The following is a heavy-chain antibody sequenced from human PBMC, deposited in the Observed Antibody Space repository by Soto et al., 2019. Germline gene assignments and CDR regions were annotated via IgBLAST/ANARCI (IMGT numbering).Heavy chain of an antibody. J-gene: IGHJ2*01. CDR2: IWYDGINK. V-gene: IGHV3-33*01. CDR3: GGVAYGGPPKNWYFDL. Sequence: QVQLVESGGGVVQPGRSLRLSCAASGFTFSNYGMHWVRQAPGKGLEWVAVIWYDGINKYYAESVKGRFTISRDNSKNTLFLQMNNLGAEDRAVYFGGGVAYGGPPKNWYFDLWGRGSLVTASS. CDR1: GFTFSNYG. D-gene: IGHD4-17*01.